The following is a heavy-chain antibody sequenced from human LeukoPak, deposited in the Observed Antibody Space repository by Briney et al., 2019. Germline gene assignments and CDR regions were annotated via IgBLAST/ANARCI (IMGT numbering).Heavy chain of an antibody. V-gene: IGHV3-74*01. CDR2: INTDGSGT. CDR1: GFTFRRYW. J-gene: IGHJ4*01. Sequence: PGGSLTLSCAVSGFTFRRYWIHWVRQAPGKGLVWVSCINTDGSGTSHADCERGRFTISRDNAKNTVYLQMHSQRAEDTSVYYCASGEYSSSPVDYWGHGTLVTVSS. D-gene: IGHD6-6*01. CDR3: ASGEYSSSPVDY.